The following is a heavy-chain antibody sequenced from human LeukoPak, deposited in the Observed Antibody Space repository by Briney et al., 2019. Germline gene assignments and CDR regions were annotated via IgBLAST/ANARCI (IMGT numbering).Heavy chain of an antibody. D-gene: IGHD3-10*01. Sequence: ASVKVSCKASGYTFTSYGISWVRQAPGQGLEWMGWISAYNGNTNYAQKLQGRVTMTTDTSTSTAYMELRSLRSDDTAVYYCARSLRVLLWFGGSDDYWGQGTLVTVSS. CDR1: GYTFTSYG. J-gene: IGHJ4*02. V-gene: IGHV1-18*01. CDR2: ISAYNGNT. CDR3: ARSLRVLLWFGGSDDY.